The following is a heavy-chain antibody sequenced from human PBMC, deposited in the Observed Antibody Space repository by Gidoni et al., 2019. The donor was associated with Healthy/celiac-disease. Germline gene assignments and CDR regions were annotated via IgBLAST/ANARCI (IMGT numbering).Heavy chain of an antibody. Sequence: QVQLQESGPGLVKPSETLSLTCTVSGGSISSSYWSWIRQPPGKGLEWIGYIYYSGSTNYNPSLKSRVTISVDTSKNQFSLKLSSVTAADTAVYYCARARVRGEYWRTFDYWGQGTLVTVSS. CDR2: IYYSGST. CDR3: ARARVRGEYWRTFDY. CDR1: GGSISSSY. J-gene: IGHJ4*02. D-gene: IGHD3-10*01. V-gene: IGHV4-59*01.